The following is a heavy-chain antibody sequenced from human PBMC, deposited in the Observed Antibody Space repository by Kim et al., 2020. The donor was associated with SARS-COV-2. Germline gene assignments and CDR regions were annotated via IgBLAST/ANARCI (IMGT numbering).Heavy chain of an antibody. Sequence: NYNPSLRSRVTKSVDKSKNQFSLKLSSVTAADTAVYYCGRGSIAARPVDYWGQGTLVTVSS. CDR3: GRGSIAARPVDY. V-gene: IGHV4-4*02. J-gene: IGHJ4*02. D-gene: IGHD6-6*01.